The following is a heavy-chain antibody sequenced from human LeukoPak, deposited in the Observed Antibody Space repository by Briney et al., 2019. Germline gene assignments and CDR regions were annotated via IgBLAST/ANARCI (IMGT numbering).Heavy chain of an antibody. J-gene: IGHJ4*02. D-gene: IGHD6-19*01. CDR2: IHTSGRT. CDR3: AGRDQITGWSFDY. V-gene: IGHV4-4*07. CDR1: GGSIRSYY. Sequence: SGTLSLTCIVSGGSIRSYYWSWIRQPAGKGLEWIGQIHTSGRTDYNPSLKSRVAMSVDTSKNQFSLELSSVAAADTALYYCAGRDQITGWSFDYWGQGALVTVSS.